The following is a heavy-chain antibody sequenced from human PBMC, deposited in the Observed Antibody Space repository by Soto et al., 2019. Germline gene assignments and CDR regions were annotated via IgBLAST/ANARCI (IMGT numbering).Heavy chain of an antibody. V-gene: IGHV3-30-3*01. Sequence: GGSLRLSCAASGFTFSSYAMHWVRQAPGKGLEWVAVISYDGSNKYYADSVKGRFTISRDNSKNTLYLQMNSLRAEDTAVYYCAREFDYGDRKRFYYYYYGMDVWGQGTTVTVSS. CDR3: AREFDYGDRKRFYYYYYGMDV. D-gene: IGHD4-17*01. CDR2: ISYDGSNK. J-gene: IGHJ6*02. CDR1: GFTFSSYA.